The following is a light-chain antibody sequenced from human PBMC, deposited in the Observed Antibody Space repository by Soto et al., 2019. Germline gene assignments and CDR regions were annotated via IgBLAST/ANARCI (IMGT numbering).Light chain of an antibody. Sequence: QSALTQPASVSGSPGQSITISCTGTSSDVGGYNYVSWYQHHPNTAPKLIIYEVSNRPSGVSIRFSGSKSGNTASLTISGLQTEDEANYYCSSYTTISTRVFGGGTKVTVL. CDR3: SSYTTISTRV. CDR2: EVS. V-gene: IGLV2-14*01. CDR1: SSDVGGYNY. J-gene: IGLJ3*02.